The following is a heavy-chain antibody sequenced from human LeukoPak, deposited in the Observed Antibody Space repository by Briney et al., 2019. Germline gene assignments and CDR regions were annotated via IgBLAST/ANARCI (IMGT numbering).Heavy chain of an antibody. CDR2: ISSSSSYI. J-gene: IGHJ4*02. CDR1: GFTFSSYS. V-gene: IGHV3-21*01. D-gene: IGHD6-6*01. Sequence: GGSLRLSCAASGFTFSSYSMNWVRQAPGKGLEWVSSISSSSSYIYYADSVKGRFTISRDNAKNSLYLQMNSLRAEDTAVYYCARVSSSSPERTFDYWGQGTLVTVS. CDR3: ARVSSSSPERTFDY.